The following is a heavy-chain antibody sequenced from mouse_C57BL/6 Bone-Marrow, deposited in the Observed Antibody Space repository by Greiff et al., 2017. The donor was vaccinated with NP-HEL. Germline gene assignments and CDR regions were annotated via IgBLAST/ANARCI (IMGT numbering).Heavy chain of an antibody. CDR3: ARPLLITTVVAPFDY. CDR2: IDPSDSYT. D-gene: IGHD1-1*01. J-gene: IGHJ2*01. Sequence: VKLQESGAELVKPGASVKLSCKASGYTFTSYWMQWVKQRPGQGLEWIGEIDPSDSYTNSNQKFKGKATLTVDTSSSTAYMQLSSLTSEDSAVYYCARPLLITTVVAPFDYWGQGTTLTVSS. V-gene: IGHV1-50*01. CDR1: GYTFTSYW.